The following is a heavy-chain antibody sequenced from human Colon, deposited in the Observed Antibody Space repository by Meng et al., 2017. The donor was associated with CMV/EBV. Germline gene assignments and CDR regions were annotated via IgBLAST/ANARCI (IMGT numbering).Heavy chain of an antibody. CDR3: AAKPVRAYYYGMDV. Sequence: ASVKVSRKVSGYTLTDLSIHWVRQAPGKGLEWLGGFDPEDGETFSAQKFQGRLTLTEDTSTDTAFMELSSLKSEDTALYYCAAKPVRAYYYGMDVWGQGTTVTVSS. CDR2: FDPEDGET. J-gene: IGHJ6*02. D-gene: IGHD1-14*01. CDR1: GYTLTDLS. V-gene: IGHV1-24*01.